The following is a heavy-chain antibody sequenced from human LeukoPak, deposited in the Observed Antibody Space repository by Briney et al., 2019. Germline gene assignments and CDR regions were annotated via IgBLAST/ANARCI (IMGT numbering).Heavy chain of an antibody. D-gene: IGHD6-13*01. Sequence: PGGSLRLSCAASGFTVSSNYMSWVRQAPGKGLEWVSVIYSGGSRYYADSVKGRFTISRNNYNNTLYLQMNSVRAEDTAVYYCARSGGSLFVGYYYSYYMDVWGKGATVTVSS. CDR2: IYSGGSR. V-gene: IGHV3-53*01. CDR3: ARSGGSLFVGYYYSYYMDV. J-gene: IGHJ6*03. CDR1: GFTVSSNY.